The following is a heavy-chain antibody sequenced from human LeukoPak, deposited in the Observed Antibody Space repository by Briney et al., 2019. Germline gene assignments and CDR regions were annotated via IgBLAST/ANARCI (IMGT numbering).Heavy chain of an antibody. Sequence: SGGSLRLSCATSGFIFSDYSIHWVRQAPGKGLEWVSTISSSTSYIYYADSVKGRFTISKDYATNSVSLQMNNLSDEDTAVYFCARQGTVADMFRFDYWGQGTLVTVSS. CDR2: ISSSTSYI. CDR1: GFIFSDYS. D-gene: IGHD3-10*01. V-gene: IGHV3-21*01. CDR3: ARQGTVADMFRFDY. J-gene: IGHJ4*02.